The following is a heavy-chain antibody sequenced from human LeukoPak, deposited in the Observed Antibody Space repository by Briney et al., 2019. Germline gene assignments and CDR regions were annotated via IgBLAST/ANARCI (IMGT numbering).Heavy chain of an antibody. CDR2: IYHSGST. Sequence: SETLSLTCTVSGYSISSGYFWGWVRQPPGKGLEWIGSIYHSGSTYYNPSLKSRVTLSVDTSKNQFSLRLSSVTAPDTAVYYCARDGDSSGWRGADAFDIWGQGTMVTVSS. CDR1: GYSISSGYF. CDR3: ARDGDSSGWRGADAFDI. J-gene: IGHJ3*02. D-gene: IGHD6-19*01. V-gene: IGHV4-38-2*02.